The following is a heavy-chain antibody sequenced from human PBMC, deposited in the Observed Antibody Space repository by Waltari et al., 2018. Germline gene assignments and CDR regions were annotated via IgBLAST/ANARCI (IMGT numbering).Heavy chain of an antibody. CDR1: FSTYW. J-gene: IGHJ4*02. V-gene: IGHV3-7*03. CDR3: ATYRWLGY. D-gene: IGHD3-10*01. Sequence: FSTYWMTSVIQASGRVLGWVANINYEGRQNYYVGSVMGRFTVSRDNGRNSLYLQMNSLRAEDTAVYYCATYRWLGYWGQGTLVTVSS. CDR2: INYEGRQN.